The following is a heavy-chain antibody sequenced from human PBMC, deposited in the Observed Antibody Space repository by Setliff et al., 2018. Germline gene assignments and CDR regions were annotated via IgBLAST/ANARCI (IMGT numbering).Heavy chain of an antibody. CDR3: ARASRFGTIVYRGYYYMDV. CDR1: GYTFNNYA. Sequence: ASVKVSCKASGYTFNNYAINWVRQAPGQGLEWMGWINTDTGNPTSAQGFTGRFVFSLDTSVSTAYLQISSLKAEDTALYYCARASRFGTIVYRGYYYMDVWGKGTTVTVSS. J-gene: IGHJ6*03. V-gene: IGHV7-4-1*02. CDR2: INTDTGNP. D-gene: IGHD3-10*01.